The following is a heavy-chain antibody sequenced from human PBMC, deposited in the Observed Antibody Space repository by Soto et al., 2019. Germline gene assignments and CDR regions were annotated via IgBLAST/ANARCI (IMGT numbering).Heavy chain of an antibody. Sequence: QVQLVESGGGVVQPGRSLRLSCVASGFTFSDYGMHWVRQAPGKGLEWVAVVPYDGSKKYYADSVKGRFTISRDNSKNTLYLQMNSLRAEDTAISYCAKDLSVIATVNYFDYWGQGTLVTVSS. D-gene: IGHD4-17*01. CDR1: GFTFSDYG. J-gene: IGHJ4*02. CDR2: VPYDGSKK. V-gene: IGHV3-30*18. CDR3: AKDLSVIATVNYFDY.